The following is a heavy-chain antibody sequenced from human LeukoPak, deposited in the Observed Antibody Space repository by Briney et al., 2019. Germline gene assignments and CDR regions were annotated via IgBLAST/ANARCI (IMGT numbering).Heavy chain of an antibody. D-gene: IGHD3-9*01. Sequence: GGSLRLSCAASGFTFSRDSMNWVRQAPGKGLEWVSYINGGSSPIYYADSVKGRFTISRDNAKNSLYLQMNSLRAEDTAVYYCARKLLIVATLTPGFDPWGQGTLVTVSS. CDR2: INGGSSPI. CDR3: ARKLLIVATLTPGFDP. CDR1: GFTFSRDS. V-gene: IGHV3-48*01. J-gene: IGHJ5*02.